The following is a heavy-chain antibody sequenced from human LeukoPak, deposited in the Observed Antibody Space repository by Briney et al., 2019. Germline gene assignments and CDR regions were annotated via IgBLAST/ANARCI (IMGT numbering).Heavy chain of an antibody. V-gene: IGHV3-53*04. CDR2: IYSGGST. Sequence: GGSLRLSCAASGFTFSSYSMNWVRQAPGKGLEWVSVIYSGGSTYYADSVKGRFTISRHNSKNTLYLQMNSLRAEDTAVYYCASRYDFWSGYTGYHYYYYGMDVWGQGTTVTVSS. CDR1: GFTFSSYS. CDR3: ASRYDFWSGYTGYHYYYYGMDV. D-gene: IGHD3-3*01. J-gene: IGHJ6*02.